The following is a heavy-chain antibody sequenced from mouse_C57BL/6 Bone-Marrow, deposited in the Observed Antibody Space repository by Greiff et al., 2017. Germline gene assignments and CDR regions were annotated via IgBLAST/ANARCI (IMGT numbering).Heavy chain of an antibody. Sequence: VQLKQPGAELVMPGASVKLSCKASGYTFTSYWMHWVKQRPGQGLEWIGEIDPSDSYTNYNQKFKGKSTLTVDKSSSTAYMQLSSLTSEDSAVYYCARSPYYYGSSWYFDVWGTGTTVTVSS. J-gene: IGHJ1*03. D-gene: IGHD1-1*01. CDR3: ARSPYYYGSSWYFDV. CDR2: IDPSDSYT. CDR1: GYTFTSYW. V-gene: IGHV1-69*01.